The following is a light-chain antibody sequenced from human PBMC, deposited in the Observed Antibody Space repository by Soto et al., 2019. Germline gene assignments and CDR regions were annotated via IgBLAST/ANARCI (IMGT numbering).Light chain of an antibody. CDR3: QQYDNLPLT. J-gene: IGKJ4*01. V-gene: IGKV1-33*01. Sequence: DIQMTQSPSSLSASVGDRVTITCQASQDINNYLNWYQQKPGQAPKLLIYEASNLETGVPSRFSGSGSGTDFTFTISSLQPEDIATYYCQQYDNLPLTFGGGTKVEIK. CDR2: EAS. CDR1: QDINNY.